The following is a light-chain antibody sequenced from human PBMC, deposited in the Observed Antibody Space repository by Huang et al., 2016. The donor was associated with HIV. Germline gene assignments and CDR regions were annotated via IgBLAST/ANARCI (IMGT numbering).Light chain of an antibody. CDR2: DAS. J-gene: IGKJ3*01. V-gene: IGKV3-11*01. CDR1: QSVSSY. Sequence: EIVLTQSPATLSLSPGARATLSCRASQSVSSYLAWYQQKPGQAPRLLIYDASNMATGIPARFSGSGSGTDFTLTISSLEPEDFAVYYCQQRSNWLFTFGPGTKVDIK. CDR3: QQRSNWLFT.